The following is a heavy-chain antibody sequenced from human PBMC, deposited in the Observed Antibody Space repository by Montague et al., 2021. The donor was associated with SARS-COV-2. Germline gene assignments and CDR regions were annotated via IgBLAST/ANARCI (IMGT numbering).Heavy chain of an antibody. CDR2: ASHPRHT. Sequence: SETLSLTCTVSGGSISGYHWSWLRQPPGKGLECLPYASHPRHTTHHPPLQSRVTISTDMSKNQFSLKVTSVSAADTAVYYCARTHAEGHQDYWGQGTLVTVSS. J-gene: IGHJ4*02. V-gene: IGHV4-59*13. CDR3: ARTHAEGHQDY. CDR1: GGSISGYH.